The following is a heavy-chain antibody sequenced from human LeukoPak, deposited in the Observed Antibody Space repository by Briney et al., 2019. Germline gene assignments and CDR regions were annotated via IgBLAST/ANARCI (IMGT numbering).Heavy chain of an antibody. CDR2: ISSSSSYI. V-gene: IGHV3-21*01. CDR1: GFTFSSYS. CDR3: ASAIDYYGSGAVGDFDY. J-gene: IGHJ4*02. D-gene: IGHD3-10*01. Sequence: PGGSLRLSCAASGFTFSSYSMNWVRQAPGKGLEWVSSISSSSSYIYYADSVKGRFTIPRDNAKNSLYLQMNSLRAEDTAVYYCASAIDYYGSGAVGDFDYWGQGTLVTVSS.